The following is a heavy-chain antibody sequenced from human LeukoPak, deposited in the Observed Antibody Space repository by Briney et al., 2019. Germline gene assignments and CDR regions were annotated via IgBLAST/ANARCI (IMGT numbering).Heavy chain of an antibody. J-gene: IGHJ4*02. V-gene: IGHV3-66*01. CDR2: IYNDGST. D-gene: IGHD3-9*01. CDR3: ARVSTRYPDY. Sequence: GGSLRLSCAASGFTVSRNYMTWVRQAPGKGLEWVSIIYNDGSTYYADSVQGGFTISRDSSKNTLYLQMISLRVEDTAVYHCARVSTRYPDYWGQGTLVTVSS. CDR1: GFTVSRNY.